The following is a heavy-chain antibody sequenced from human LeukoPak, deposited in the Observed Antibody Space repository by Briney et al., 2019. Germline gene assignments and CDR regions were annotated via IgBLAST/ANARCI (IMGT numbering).Heavy chain of an antibody. CDR1: GYTFTGYY. CDR2: INPNSGGT. D-gene: IGHD6-25*01. Sequence: ASVKVSCKASGYTFTGYYMHWVRQAPGQGLEWMGWINPNSGGTSYAQKFQGRVTMTRDTSISTAYMELSRLRSDDTAVYYCARRVAAPYYYYYYYMDVWGKGTTVTVSS. V-gene: IGHV1-2*02. CDR3: ARRVAAPYYYYYYYMDV. J-gene: IGHJ6*03.